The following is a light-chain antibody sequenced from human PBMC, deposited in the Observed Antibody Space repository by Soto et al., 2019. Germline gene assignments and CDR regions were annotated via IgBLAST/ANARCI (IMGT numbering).Light chain of an antibody. CDR1: SSDVGGYNY. CDR2: EVS. V-gene: IGLV2-8*01. CDR3: SSYGGSNTFGV. J-gene: IGLJ1*01. Sequence: QSVLTQPPSASGSPGQPVTISCTGTSSDVGGYNYVSWYQQHPGKAPKLMIYEVSKRPSGVPDRFSGSKSGNTASLTVSGLQAEDEADYYCSSYGGSNTFGVFGTGTKVTVL.